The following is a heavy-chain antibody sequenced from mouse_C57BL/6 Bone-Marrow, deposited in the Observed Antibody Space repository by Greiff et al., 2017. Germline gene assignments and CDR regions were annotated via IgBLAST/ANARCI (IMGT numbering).Heavy chain of an antibody. J-gene: IGHJ3*01. CDR2: IYPRSGNT. CDR3: ARQLRVLAFAY. V-gene: IGHV1-81*01. CDR1: GYTFTSYG. D-gene: IGHD3-2*02. Sequence: QVQLQESGAELVRPGASVKLSCKASGYTFTSYGLSWVKQRPGQGLEWIGEIYPRSGNTYYNEKFKGKATLTADKSSSTAYMELRSLTSEGAAVYVCARQLRVLAFAYWGQGTLVTVSA.